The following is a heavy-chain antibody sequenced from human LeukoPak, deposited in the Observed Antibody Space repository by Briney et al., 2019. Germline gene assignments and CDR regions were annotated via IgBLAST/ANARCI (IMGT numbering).Heavy chain of an antibody. D-gene: IGHD6-19*01. Sequence: TGGSLRLSCAASGFTFSTYWIHWVRQAPGKGLVWVSRISYDGHNTNYADSVKGRFTISRDNSKNTLYLQMNSLRAEDTAVYYCAKDPSSGWQPEHFDYWGQGTLVTVSS. J-gene: IGHJ4*02. CDR2: ISYDGHNT. CDR3: AKDPSSGWQPEHFDY. CDR1: GFTFSTYW. V-gene: IGHV3-74*01.